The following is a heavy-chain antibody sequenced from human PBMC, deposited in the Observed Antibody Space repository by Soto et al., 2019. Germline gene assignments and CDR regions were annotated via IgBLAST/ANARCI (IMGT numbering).Heavy chain of an antibody. V-gene: IGHV4-34*01. D-gene: IGHD5-12*01. Sequence: SETLSLTCAVYGGSFSGYYWSWIRQPPGKGLEWIGEINHSGSTNYDPSLKSRVTISVDTSKNQFSLKLSSVTAADTAVYYCARGGLRPDYYYYYGMDVWGQGTTVTVSS. CDR3: ARGGLRPDYYYYYGMDV. CDR2: INHSGST. CDR1: GGSFSGYY. J-gene: IGHJ6*02.